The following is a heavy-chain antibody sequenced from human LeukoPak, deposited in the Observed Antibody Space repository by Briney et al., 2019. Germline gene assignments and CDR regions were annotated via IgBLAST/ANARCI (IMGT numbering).Heavy chain of an antibody. CDR3: ARALYGSSGYYDY. V-gene: IGHV3-11*01. CDR1: GFNFSDHY. CDR2: ISGSGATL. Sequence: GGSLRLSCAASGFNFSDHYMSWVRQTPGRPLEWVSYISGSGATLHHADSVKGRFTVSRDNAKNSLSLQMNSLRAEDTALYYCARALYGSSGYYDYWGQGILVTVSS. D-gene: IGHD3-22*01. J-gene: IGHJ4*02.